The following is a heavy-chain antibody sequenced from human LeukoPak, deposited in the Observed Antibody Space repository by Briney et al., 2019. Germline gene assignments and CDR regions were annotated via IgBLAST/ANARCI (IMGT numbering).Heavy chain of an antibody. V-gene: IGHV1-2*02. D-gene: IGHD3-16*02. CDR1: GYTFTGYY. J-gene: IGHJ4*02. CDR3: ARADLSPTYDYVWGSYRYGYFDY. Sequence: ASVKVSCKASGYTFTGYYMHWVRQAPGQGLEWMGWISRNSGGTNYAQKFQGRVTMTRDTSISTVYMELSRLRSDDTAVYYCARADLSPTYDYVWGSYRYGYFDYWGQGTLATVSS. CDR2: ISRNSGGT.